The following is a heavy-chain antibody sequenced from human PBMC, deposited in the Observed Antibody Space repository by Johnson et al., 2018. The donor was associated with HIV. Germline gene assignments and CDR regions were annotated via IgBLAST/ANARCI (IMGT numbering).Heavy chain of an antibody. V-gene: IGHV3-30-3*01. CDR3: ARDQVVEMATIIGDDAFDI. CDR2: ISYDGSNK. D-gene: IGHD5-24*01. CDR1: GFTFSSYD. Sequence: QVQLVESGGGLVQPGGSLRLSCAASGFTFSSYDMHWVRQAPGKGLEWVAVISYDGSNKYYADSVKGRFTISRDNSKNTLYLQMNSLRAEDTAVYYCARDQVVEMATIIGDDAFDIWGQGTMVTVSS. J-gene: IGHJ3*02.